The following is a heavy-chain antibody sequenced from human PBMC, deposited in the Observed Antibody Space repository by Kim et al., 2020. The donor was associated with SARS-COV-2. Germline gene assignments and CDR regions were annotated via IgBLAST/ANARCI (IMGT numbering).Heavy chain of an antibody. V-gene: IGHV5-51*01. CDR1: GYSFTSYW. D-gene: IGHD3-10*01. CDR3: ARHVNTMVRGVGELDY. Sequence: GESLKISCKGSGYSFTSYWIGWVRQMPGKGLEWMGIIYPGDSDTRYSPSFQGQVTISADKSISTAYLQWSSLKASDTAMYYCARHVNTMVRGVGELDYWGQGTLVTVSS. CDR2: IYPGDSDT. J-gene: IGHJ4*02.